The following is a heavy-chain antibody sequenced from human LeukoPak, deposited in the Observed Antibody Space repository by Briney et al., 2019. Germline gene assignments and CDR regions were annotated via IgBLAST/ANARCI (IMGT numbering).Heavy chain of an antibody. CDR3: AKEGAAAGPDFDL. CDR2: FEPSGTT. Sequence: SETLTLTCTVCGASNENHYWSWIRQPAGKGLEWIGRFEPSGTTKYNPSLKSRITMSVDTSKNQFSLELNSVTAADTAVYYCAKEGAAAGPDFDLWGQGTLVIVSS. J-gene: IGHJ4*02. V-gene: IGHV4-4*07. CDR1: GASNENHY. D-gene: IGHD6-13*01.